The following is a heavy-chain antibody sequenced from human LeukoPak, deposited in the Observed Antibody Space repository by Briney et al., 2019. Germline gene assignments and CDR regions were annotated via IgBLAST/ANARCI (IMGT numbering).Heavy chain of an antibody. J-gene: IGHJ4*02. D-gene: IGHD2-15*01. CDR2: ISGSGSGGST. Sequence: ETLSLTCTVSGGSISSYYWSWVRQAPGKGLEWVSGISGSGSGGSTYYADSVKGRFTISRDNSKNTLYLQMNSLRAEDTAVYYCAKQGCSGGSCYFDYWGQGTLVTVSS. V-gene: IGHV3-23*01. CDR3: AKQGCSGGSCYFDY. CDR1: GGSISSYY.